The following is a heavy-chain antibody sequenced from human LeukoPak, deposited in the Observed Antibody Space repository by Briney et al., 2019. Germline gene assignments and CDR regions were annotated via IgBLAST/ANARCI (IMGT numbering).Heavy chain of an antibody. CDR3: AREGGGNSGGAFDI. V-gene: IGHV4-34*01. Sequence: SETLSLTCAVYGGSFSGYYWSWIRQPPGKGLEWIGEINHSGSTNYNPSLKSRVTISVDTSKNQFSLKLSSVTAADTAVYYCAREGGGNSGGAFDIWGQGTMVTVSS. J-gene: IGHJ3*02. CDR2: INHSGST. D-gene: IGHD4-23*01. CDR1: GGSFSGYY.